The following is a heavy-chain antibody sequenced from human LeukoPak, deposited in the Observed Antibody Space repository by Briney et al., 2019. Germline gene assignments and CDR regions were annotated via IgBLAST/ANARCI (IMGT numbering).Heavy chain of an antibody. D-gene: IGHD3-10*01. V-gene: IGHV3-74*01. J-gene: IGHJ4*02. Sequence: PGGSLRLSCAASGFTFSSYWMHWVRQAPGKGLVWVSRIYSDGSTTNYADSVKGRFTISRDNAKNTLYLQMNSLRAEDTAVYYCARGGYYGSETQGYWGQGTLVTVSS. CDR1: GFTFSSYW. CDR3: ARGGYYGSETQGY. CDR2: IYSDGSTT.